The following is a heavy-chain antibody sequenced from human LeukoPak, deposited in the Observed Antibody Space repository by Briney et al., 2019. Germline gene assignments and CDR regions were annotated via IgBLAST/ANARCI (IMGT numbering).Heavy chain of an antibody. CDR1: GFTFSDYY. J-gene: IGHJ5*02. Sequence: GGSLRLSCAASGFTFSDYYMSWIRQAPGKGLEWVSYISSSGSTIYYADSVKGRFTISRDNAKNSLYLQMNSLRAEDTAVYYCAADMVRGVNFTWGQGTLVTVSS. D-gene: IGHD3-10*01. CDR2: ISSSGSTI. CDR3: AADMVRGVNFT. V-gene: IGHV3-11*01.